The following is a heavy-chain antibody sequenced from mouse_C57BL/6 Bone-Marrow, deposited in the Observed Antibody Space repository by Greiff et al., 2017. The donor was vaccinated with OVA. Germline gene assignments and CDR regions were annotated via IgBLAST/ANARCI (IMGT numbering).Heavy chain of an antibody. CDR2: ISSGGSYT. V-gene: IGHV5-6*03. CDR3: ACPGGPWFAY. CDR1: GFTFSSYA. Sequence: EVMLVESGGGLVKPGGSLKLSCAASGFTFSSYAMSWVRQTPDKRLEWVATISSGGSYTYYPDSVQGRFTISRDNAKNTLYLQMSSLKSEDTAMYYCACPGGPWFAYWGQGTLVTVS. J-gene: IGHJ3*01.